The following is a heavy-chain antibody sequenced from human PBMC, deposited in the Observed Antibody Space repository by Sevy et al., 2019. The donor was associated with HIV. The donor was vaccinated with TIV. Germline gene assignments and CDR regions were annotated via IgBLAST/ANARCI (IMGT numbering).Heavy chain of an antibody. D-gene: IGHD1-26*01. J-gene: IGHJ4*02. Sequence: GGSLRLSCAASGFTFSSYAMSWVRQAPGKGLGWVSAISGSGGSTYYAHSVKGRLTISRDNSKNTLYLQMNSLRAEDTAVYYCARGTWSYSQDYWGQGTLVTVSS. CDR1: GFTFSSYA. CDR3: ARGTWSYSQDY. V-gene: IGHV3-23*01. CDR2: ISGSGGST.